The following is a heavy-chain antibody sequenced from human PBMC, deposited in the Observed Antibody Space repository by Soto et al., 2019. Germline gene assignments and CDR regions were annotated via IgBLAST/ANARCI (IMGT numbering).Heavy chain of an antibody. CDR2: INAGNGNT. J-gene: IGHJ4*02. V-gene: IGHV1-3*01. Sequence: ASVKVSCKASGCAFTSYAMHWVRQAPGQRLGWMGWINAGNGNTKYSQKFQGRVTITRDTSASTAYMELSSLRSEDTAVYYCARDGPDTAMVGYDYWGQGTLVTVSS. D-gene: IGHD5-18*01. CDR3: ARDGPDTAMVGYDY. CDR1: GCAFTSYA.